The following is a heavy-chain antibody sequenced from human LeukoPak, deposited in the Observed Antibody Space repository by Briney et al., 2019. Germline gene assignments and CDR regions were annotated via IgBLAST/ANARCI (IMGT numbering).Heavy chain of an antibody. V-gene: IGHV3-74*01. D-gene: IGHD4-17*01. CDR1: GFTFSTYW. CDR3: ARGRCYLDS. J-gene: IGHJ4*02. CDR2: FNSDGRST. Sequence: GGSLRLSCAASGFTFSTYWMHWVRQAPGKGLVWVSRFNSDGRSTYYADSVKGRFTISRDNAKNTLYLRMNSLRAEDTAVYYCARGRCYLDSWGQGTLVTVSS.